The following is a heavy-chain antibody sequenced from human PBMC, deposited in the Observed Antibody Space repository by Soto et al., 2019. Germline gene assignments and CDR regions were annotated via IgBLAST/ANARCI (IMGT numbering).Heavy chain of an antibody. CDR3: ASRGYSYGFSLGMDV. CDR1: GGSISSGGYY. CDR2: IYYSGST. Sequence: QVQLQESGPGLVKPSQTLSLTCTVSGGSISSGGYYWSWIRQHPGKGLEWMGYIYYSGSTYYNPSLKSGVTISVDTSKNQCTLKLSSVPAADTAVYYCASRGYSYGFSLGMDVWGQGTTVTVSS. J-gene: IGHJ6*02. V-gene: IGHV4-31*03. D-gene: IGHD5-18*01.